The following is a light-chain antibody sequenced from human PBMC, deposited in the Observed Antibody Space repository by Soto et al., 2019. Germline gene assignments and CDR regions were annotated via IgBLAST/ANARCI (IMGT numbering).Light chain of an antibody. CDR2: GAS. V-gene: IGKV3-15*01. CDR3: QQYGDSPWT. CDR1: QSISDT. Sequence: EIVMTQSPATLSVSPGGRATLSCRASQSISDTLAWYRQKPGQAPRLLIYGASKRATGFPARFSGSGSGTDFTLTISRLEPEDFAVYYCQQYGDSPWTFGQGTKVDIK. J-gene: IGKJ1*01.